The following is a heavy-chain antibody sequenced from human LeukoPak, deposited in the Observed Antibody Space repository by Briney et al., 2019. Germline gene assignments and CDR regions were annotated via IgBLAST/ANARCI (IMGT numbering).Heavy chain of an antibody. CDR2: IYYSGST. CDR3: ARVAYSGYVDY. D-gene: IGHD1-26*01. Sequence: SETLSLTCTVSGGSISSYYWSWIRQPPGKGLEWIGYIYYSGSTNYNPSLKSRVTISVDTSKNQFSLKLSSVTAADTAVYYCARVAYSGYVDYWGQGTLVTVSS. V-gene: IGHV4-59*01. J-gene: IGHJ4*02. CDR1: GGSISSYY.